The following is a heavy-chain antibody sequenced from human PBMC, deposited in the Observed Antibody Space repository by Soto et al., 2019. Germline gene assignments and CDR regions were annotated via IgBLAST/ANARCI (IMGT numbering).Heavy chain of an antibody. J-gene: IGHJ5*02. V-gene: IGHV1-69*13. CDR3: AREMATMKAEYKIKGALGINWFDP. CDR2: IIPIFGTA. CDR1: GCTFSSYA. Sequence: ASVKVSFKASGCTFSSYAISWVRQAPGQGLEWMGGIIPIFGTANYAQKFQGRVTITADESTSTAYMELSSLRSEDTAVYYCAREMATMKAEYKIKGALGINWFDPWGQGTLVTVSS. D-gene: IGHD5-12*01.